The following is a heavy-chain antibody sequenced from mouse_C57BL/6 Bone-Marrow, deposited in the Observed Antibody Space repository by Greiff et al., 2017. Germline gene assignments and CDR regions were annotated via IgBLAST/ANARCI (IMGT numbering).Heavy chain of an antibody. CDR3: ARRSFYGGFAY. CDR2: ISSGGSYT. V-gene: IGHV5-6*02. D-gene: IGHD1-1*01. CDR1: GFTFSSYG. J-gene: IGHJ3*01. Sequence: EVKLQESGGDLVKPGGSLKLSCAASGFTFSSYGMSWVRQTPDKRLEWVANISSGGSYTNYPDSVKGRITISRDNAKNTLYPQMSSLKSEDTAMYDCARRSFYGGFAYWGQGTLVTVSA.